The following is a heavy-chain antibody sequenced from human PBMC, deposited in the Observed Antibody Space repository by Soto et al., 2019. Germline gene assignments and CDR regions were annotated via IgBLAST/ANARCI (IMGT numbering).Heavy chain of an antibody. V-gene: IGHV3-23*01. CDR2: IRGNGAGI. J-gene: IGHJ4*02. CDR1: GFTFSDDT. CDR3: AKGHTVGVTAPDS. Sequence: EVQLLESGGDLVQPGGSLRLSCAASGFTFSDDTMSWVRQAPGKGLDWISRIRGNGAGISYADSVKGRFTISRDNSKNMLYLQMNSLRVEDTALYFCAKGHTVGVTAPDSWGQGTLVIVSS. D-gene: IGHD2-21*02.